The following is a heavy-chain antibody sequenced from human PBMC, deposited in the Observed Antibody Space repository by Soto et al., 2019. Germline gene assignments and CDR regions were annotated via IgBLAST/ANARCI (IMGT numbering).Heavy chain of an antibody. D-gene: IGHD3-10*01. J-gene: IGHJ4*02. V-gene: IGHV3-23*01. Sequence: GGSLRLSCAASGFTFSSYAMSWVRQAPGKGLEWVSAISGSGGSTYYADSVKGRFTISRDNSKNTLYLQMNSLRAEDTAVYYCAKASARPGATPYYFDYWGQGTLVTVSS. CDR2: ISGSGGST. CDR3: AKASARPGATPYYFDY. CDR1: GFTFSSYA.